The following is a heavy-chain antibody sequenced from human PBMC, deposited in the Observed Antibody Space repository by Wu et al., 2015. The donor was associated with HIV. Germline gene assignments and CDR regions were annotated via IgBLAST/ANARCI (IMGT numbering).Heavy chain of an antibody. CDR1: GYTFTGYY. D-gene: IGHD2-2*01. J-gene: IGHJ6*02. CDR2: INPNSGGT. V-gene: IGHV1-2*02. Sequence: QVQLVQSGAEVKKPGASVKVSCKASGYTFTGYYMHWVRQAPGQGLEWMGWINPNSGGTNYAQKFQGRVTMTRDTSISTAYMELSRLRSDDTAVYYCARDTYALGYCSSTSCPSMIYYYYYGMDVWGQGTTVTVSS. CDR3: ARDTYALGYCSSTSCPSMIYYYYYGMDV.